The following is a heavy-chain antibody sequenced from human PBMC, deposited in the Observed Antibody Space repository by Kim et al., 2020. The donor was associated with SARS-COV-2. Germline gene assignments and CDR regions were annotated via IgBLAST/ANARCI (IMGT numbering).Heavy chain of an antibody. CDR3: ARHAYYRVFDY. D-gene: IGHD4-4*01. V-gene: IGHV4-39*01. CDR2: T. Sequence: TYNNPSLRSRVTISVDTSKNQFSLKLSSVTAADTAVYYCARHAYYRVFDYWGQGTLVTVSS. J-gene: IGHJ4*02.